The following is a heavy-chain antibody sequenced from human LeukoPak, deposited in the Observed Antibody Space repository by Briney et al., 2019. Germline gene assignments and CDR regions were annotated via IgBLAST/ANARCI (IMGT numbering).Heavy chain of an antibody. D-gene: IGHD3-10*01. Sequence: PGGSLRLSCTASGFTFNSYAMSWVRQAPGKGLEWVSGISGSGGSTYYADSVKGRFTISRANSRNTLFLQMNSLRAEDTAVYYCARSQNYYGSGDYWSQGTLVTVSS. CDR3: ARSQNYYGSGDY. CDR2: ISGSGGST. V-gene: IGHV3-23*01. J-gene: IGHJ4*02. CDR1: GFTFNSYA.